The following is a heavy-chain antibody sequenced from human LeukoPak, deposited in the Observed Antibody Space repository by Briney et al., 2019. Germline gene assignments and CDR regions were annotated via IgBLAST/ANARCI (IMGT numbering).Heavy chain of an antibody. J-gene: IGHJ4*02. V-gene: IGHV3-11*01. CDR1: GFTFSDYY. Sequence: GGSLRLSCAASGFTFSDYYMSWIRQAPGKGLEWVSYISSSGSTIYYADSVKGRFTISRDNAKNSLYLQTNSLRAEDTAVYYCARSRMYYYDSSGGEFDYWGQGTLVTVSS. CDR3: ARSRMYYYDSSGGEFDY. D-gene: IGHD3-22*01. CDR2: ISSSGSTI.